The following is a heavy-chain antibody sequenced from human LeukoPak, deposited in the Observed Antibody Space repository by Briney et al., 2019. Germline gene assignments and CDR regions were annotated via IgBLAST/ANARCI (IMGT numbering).Heavy chain of an antibody. Sequence: SETLSLTCTVSGGSISSSSLYWSWIRQPPGKGLEWIGSIYYSGSTYYNPSLKSRVTISVDTSKNQFSLKLSSVTAADTAVYYCARSVSYYDSSGYLDYWGQGTLVTVSS. V-gene: IGHV4-39*01. CDR3: ARSVSYYDSSGYLDY. CDR2: IYYSGST. CDR1: GGSISSSSLY. J-gene: IGHJ4*02. D-gene: IGHD3-22*01.